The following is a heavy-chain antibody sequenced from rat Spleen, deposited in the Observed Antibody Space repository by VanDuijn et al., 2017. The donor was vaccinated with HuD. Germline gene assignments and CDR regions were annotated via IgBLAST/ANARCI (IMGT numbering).Heavy chain of an antibody. CDR2: ISPTGGST. Sequence: EVQLAESGGGLVQPGGSLKLSCAASGFTFSNHGMHWIRQAPAKGLEWVASISPTGGSTYYRDSVKGRFTVSRDNAKSTLYLQMDSLRSEDTATYDCAKARDSGYEDYVMDAWGQGASVTVSS. CDR3: AKARDSGYEDYVMDA. CDR1: GFTFSNHG. V-gene: IGHV5-19*01. J-gene: IGHJ4*01. D-gene: IGHD4-3*01.